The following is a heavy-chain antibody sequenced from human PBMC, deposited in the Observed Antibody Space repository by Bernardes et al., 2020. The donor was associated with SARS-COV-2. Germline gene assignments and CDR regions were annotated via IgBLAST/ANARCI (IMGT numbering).Heavy chain of an antibody. CDR1: GFTFSSYE. CDR3: ARHYYDSSGYYYDPNNYYGMDV. V-gene: IGHV3-48*03. J-gene: IGHJ6*02. CDR2: ISSSCSTI. D-gene: IGHD3-22*01. Sequence: GGSLRLSCAASGFTFSSYEMNWVRQAPGKGLEWVSYISSSCSTIYYADSVKGRFTISRDNAKNSLYLQMNSLRAEDTAVYYCARHYYDSSGYYYDPNNYYGMDVWGQGTTVTVSS.